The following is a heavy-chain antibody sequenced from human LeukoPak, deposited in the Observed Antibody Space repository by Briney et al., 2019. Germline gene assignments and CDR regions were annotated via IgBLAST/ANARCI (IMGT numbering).Heavy chain of an antibody. Sequence: PSETLSLTCAASGDSISSSYWWSWVRQPPGKGLEWIGEIYHSGSTNYNPSLKSRLTIPVDKSKNQFSLKLNSVTAADTAVYYCARANDYGDPLPRYMDVWGKGTTVTVSS. D-gene: IGHD4-17*01. J-gene: IGHJ6*03. CDR2: IYHSGST. V-gene: IGHV4-4*02. CDR3: ARANDYGDPLPRYMDV. CDR1: GDSISSSYW.